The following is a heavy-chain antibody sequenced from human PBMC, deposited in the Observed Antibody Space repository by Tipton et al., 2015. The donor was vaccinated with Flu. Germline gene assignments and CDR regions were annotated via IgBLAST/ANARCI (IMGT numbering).Heavy chain of an antibody. V-gene: IGHV3-30*02. Sequence: QLVQSGGGVVQPGGSLRLSCAASGFTFSGYGMHWVRQAPGKGLEWVAFIRHDESDKYYADSVKGRFTISRDNSKNSLYLLISSLRPEDTAVYYCAKDGWDTSGWYPFDYWGQGTLVTVSA. CDR2: IRHDESDK. CDR1: GFTFSGYG. CDR3: AKDGWDTSGWYPFDY. D-gene: IGHD6-19*01. J-gene: IGHJ4*02.